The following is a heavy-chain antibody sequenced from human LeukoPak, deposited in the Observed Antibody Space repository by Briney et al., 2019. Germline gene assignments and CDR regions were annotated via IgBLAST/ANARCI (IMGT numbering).Heavy chain of an antibody. CDR3: ARDPGARRGYYFDY. CDR2: IYYSGST. V-gene: IGHV4-61*01. Sequence: SETLSLTCTASGGSVSSDSYFWSWIRQPPGRRLERIGYIYYSGSTNYNPSLKSRVTISVDTSKNQFSLKLSSVTAADTAVYYCARDPGARRGYYFDYWGQGTLVTVSS. J-gene: IGHJ4*02. D-gene: IGHD7-27*01. CDR1: GGSVSSDSYF.